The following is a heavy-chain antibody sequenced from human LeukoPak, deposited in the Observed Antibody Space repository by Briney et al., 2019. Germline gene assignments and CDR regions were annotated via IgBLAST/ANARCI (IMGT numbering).Heavy chain of an antibody. J-gene: IGHJ4*02. CDR2: IYYSGST. CDR1: GGSISSYY. V-gene: IGHV4-59*08. D-gene: IGHD6-19*01. Sequence: PSETLSLTCTVSGGSISSYYWSWIRQPPGKGLEWIGHIYYSGSTNHNPSLKSRVTISVHTSKNQFSLKLTSVTAADTAVYYCARGGWYGRYFDYWGQGTLVTVSS. CDR3: ARGGWYGRYFDY.